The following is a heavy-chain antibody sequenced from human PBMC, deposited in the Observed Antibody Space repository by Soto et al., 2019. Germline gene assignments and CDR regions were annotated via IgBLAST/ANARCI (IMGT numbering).Heavy chain of an antibody. D-gene: IGHD6-19*01. Sequence: EVQLVESGGGLVQPGGSLRLSCAASGLIFSDYHMDWVHQAPGKGLEWVGRIRRKANSYTTEYAASVKGRFTISRDDSNNSLYLQMISLKTEDTAVYYCAMLGGWSGGSNDMDVWGQGTTVTVSS. CDR3: AMLGGWSGGSNDMDV. CDR1: GLIFSDYH. J-gene: IGHJ6*02. CDR2: IRRKANSYTT. V-gene: IGHV3-72*01.